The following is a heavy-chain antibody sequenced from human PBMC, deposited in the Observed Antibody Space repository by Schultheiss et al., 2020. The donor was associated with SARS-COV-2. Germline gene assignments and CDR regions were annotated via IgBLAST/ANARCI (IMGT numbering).Heavy chain of an antibody. V-gene: IGHV3-15*01. CDR1: GFTFSKAW. CDR2: ILSETDGGTT. D-gene: IGHD5-24*01. CDR3: TPYRGWVHLDVFDI. J-gene: IGHJ3*02. Sequence: GSLRLSCAASGFTFSKAWMSWVRQAPGKGLEWLGRILSETDGGTTDYAAPVKGRITISRDDSKNTLYLQMDSLTIEDTAVYYCTPYRGWVHLDVFDIWGQGTLVTVSS.